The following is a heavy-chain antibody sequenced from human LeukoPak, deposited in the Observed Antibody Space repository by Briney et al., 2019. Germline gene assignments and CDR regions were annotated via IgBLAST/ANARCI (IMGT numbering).Heavy chain of an antibody. CDR1: GGSISSYY. V-gene: IGHV4-4*09. Sequence: SETLSLTCTVSGGSISSYYWSWIRQPPGKGLEWIGYIYTSGSTYYNPSLKSRVTISVDTSKNQFSLKLSSVTAADTAVYYCARLDSSGYLLDYWGQGTLVTVSS. J-gene: IGHJ4*02. D-gene: IGHD3-22*01. CDR2: IYTSGST. CDR3: ARLDSSGYLLDY.